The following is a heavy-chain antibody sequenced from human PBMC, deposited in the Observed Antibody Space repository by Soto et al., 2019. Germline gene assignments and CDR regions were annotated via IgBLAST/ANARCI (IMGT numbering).Heavy chain of an antibody. CDR1: GYSFTSYW. CDR3: ARLFQPMVLEVDPLYYYYYGLDV. CDR2: IYPGDSDT. Sequence: GESLKISCKGSGYSFTSYWVGWVRQMPGKGLEWMGIIYPGDSDTRYSPSFQGQVTISADKSINTAYLQWSSLKASDTAMYYCARLFQPMVLEVDPLYYYYYGLDVWGQGTTVTVSS. V-gene: IGHV5-51*01. D-gene: IGHD3-10*01. J-gene: IGHJ6*02.